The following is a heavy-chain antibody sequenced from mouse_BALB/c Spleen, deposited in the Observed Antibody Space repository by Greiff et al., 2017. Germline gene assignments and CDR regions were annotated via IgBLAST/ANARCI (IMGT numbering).Heavy chain of an antibody. Sequence: QVQLQQSGAELVRPGSSVKISCKASGYAFSSYWMNWVKQRPGQGLEWIGQIYPGDGDTNYNGKFKGKATLTADKSSSTAYMQLSSLTSEDSAVYFCARSGNGYEDYWGQGTTLTVSS. J-gene: IGHJ2*01. CDR1: GYAFSSYW. CDR2: IYPGDGDT. CDR3: ARSGNGYEDY. D-gene: IGHD2-2*01. V-gene: IGHV1-80*01.